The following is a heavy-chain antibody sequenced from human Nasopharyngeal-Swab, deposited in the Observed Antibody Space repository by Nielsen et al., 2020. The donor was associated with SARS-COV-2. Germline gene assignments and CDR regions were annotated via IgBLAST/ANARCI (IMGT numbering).Heavy chain of an antibody. CDR2: TYYRSTWYN. D-gene: IGHD2-8*02. J-gene: IGHJ5*02. V-gene: IGHV6-1*01. Sequence: SQTLSLTCALSGDSFSSNSAAWNWIRQSPSRGLEWLGRTYYRSTWYNDYAVSVKSRIIINTDTSTNQFSLQLNSVTPDDTAVYYCARGGTDKVGFDPWGQGTLVTVSS. CDR1: GDSFSSNSAA. CDR3: ARGGTDKVGFDP.